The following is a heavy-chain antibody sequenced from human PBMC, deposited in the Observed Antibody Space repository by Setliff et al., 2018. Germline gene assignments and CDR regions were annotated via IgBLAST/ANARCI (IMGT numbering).Heavy chain of an antibody. Sequence: ETLSLYCAASGFTLSCYWMYWVRQAPGEGLVLVSRMNSDGSSADYTDSVKGRFTISRDNSRNTLYLQMKGLRAEDTAIYYCATSTITTYYFDYWGHGTLVTVSS. J-gene: IGHJ4*01. CDR1: GFTLSCYW. V-gene: IGHV3-74*01. CDR3: ATSTITTYYFDY. CDR2: MNSDGSSA. D-gene: IGHD4-4*01.